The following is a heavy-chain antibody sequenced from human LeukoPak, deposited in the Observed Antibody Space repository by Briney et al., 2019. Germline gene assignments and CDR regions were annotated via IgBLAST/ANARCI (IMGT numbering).Heavy chain of an antibody. CDR3: ARDRYYDSSGAYGMDV. CDR2: IYYSGST. V-gene: IGHV4-59*01. CDR1: GGSISSYY. J-gene: IGHJ6*02. D-gene: IGHD3-22*01. Sequence: SETLSFTCTVSGGSISSYYWSWIRQPPGKGLEWIGYIYYSGSTNYNPSLKSRVTISVDTSKNQFSLKLSSVTAADTAVYYCARDRYYDSSGAYGMDVWGQGTTVTVSS.